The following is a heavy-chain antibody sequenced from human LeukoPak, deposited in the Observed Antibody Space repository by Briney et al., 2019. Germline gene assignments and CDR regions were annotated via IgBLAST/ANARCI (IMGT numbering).Heavy chain of an antibody. D-gene: IGHD3-10*01. CDR1: GFTFSSYG. Sequence: PGGSLRLSCAASGFTFSSYGIHWVRQAPGKGLEWVAVISYDGSNKYYADSVKGRFTISRDNSKDTLYLQMNSLRAEDTAVYYCAKERQWFRELPPYFDYWARAPWSPSPQ. CDR2: ISYDGSNK. J-gene: IGHJ4*02. CDR3: AKERQWFRELPPYFDY. V-gene: IGHV3-30*18.